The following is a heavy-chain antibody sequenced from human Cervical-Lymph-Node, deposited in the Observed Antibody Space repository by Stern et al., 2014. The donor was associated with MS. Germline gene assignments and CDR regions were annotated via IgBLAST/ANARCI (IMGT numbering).Heavy chain of an antibody. J-gene: IGHJ3*02. D-gene: IGHD5-18*01. CDR3: ARNSYGLRDAFDI. Sequence: EMQLVESGGGLVQPGGSLRLSCAASGFTFSDYNLNWVRQAPGKGLEWISYINSGGTTTYYADSVKGRFTISRDNAKNSLYLQMNSLRAEDTAVYYCARNSYGLRDAFDIWGQGTMVTVSS. CDR1: GFTFSDYN. V-gene: IGHV3-48*01. CDR2: INSGGTTT.